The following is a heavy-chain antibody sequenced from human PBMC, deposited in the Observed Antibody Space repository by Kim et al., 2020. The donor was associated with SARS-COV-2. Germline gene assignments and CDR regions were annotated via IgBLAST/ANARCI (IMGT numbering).Heavy chain of an antibody. V-gene: IGHV3-9*01. J-gene: IGHJ4*02. CDR3: AKEGYGSGYFDY. CDR1: GFTFGDYA. D-gene: IGHD3-10*01. CDR2: IRWNSDNI. Sequence: GGSLRLSCAASGFTFGDYAMHWVRQAPGKGLEWVSGIRWNSDNIDNADSVKGRFTISRDNAKNSLYLKMNSLRAEDTALYYCAKEGYGSGYFDYWGQGTLVTVSS.